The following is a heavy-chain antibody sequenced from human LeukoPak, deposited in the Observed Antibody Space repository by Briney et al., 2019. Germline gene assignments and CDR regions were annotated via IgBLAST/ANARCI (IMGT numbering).Heavy chain of an antibody. Sequence: GASVKVSCKASGDVINSAVFGWVRQAPGQGLEWIGRISPMIGTPAYAQKFQGRVTINADSSTNTAYMELSRLRSEDTAVYYCARHDDSTVVIPGSWGAFDMWGQGTRVTVSS. CDR3: ARHDDSTVVIPGSWGAFDM. J-gene: IGHJ3*02. D-gene: IGHD4-23*01. V-gene: IGHV1-69*04. CDR2: ISPMIGTP. CDR1: GDVINSAV.